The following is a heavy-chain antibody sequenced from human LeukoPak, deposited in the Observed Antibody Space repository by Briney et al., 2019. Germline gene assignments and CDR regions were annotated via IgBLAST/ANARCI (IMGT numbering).Heavy chain of an antibody. V-gene: IGHV3-23*01. CDR3: AKGSRDSRPYYFDF. CDR1: GFNFDNYA. CDR2: ITGSGRDT. D-gene: IGHD3-10*01. Sequence: PGGSLRLSCVASGFNFDNYAVSWVRQVPGKGLEWVSAITGSGRDTYHAESVKGRFTISRDNSKNMLYLQMNSLRAEDMALYYCAKGSRDSRPYYFDFWGQGTLVTVSS. J-gene: IGHJ4*02.